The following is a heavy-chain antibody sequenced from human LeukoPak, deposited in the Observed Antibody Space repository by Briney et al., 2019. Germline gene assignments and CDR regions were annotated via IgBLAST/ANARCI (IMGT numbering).Heavy chain of an antibody. V-gene: IGHV4-38-2*01. CDR1: GYSISSGYY. J-gene: IGHJ4*02. Sequence: SETLSLTCAVSGYSISSGYYWGWIRQPPGRGLEWIGSIYHSGSTYYNPSLKSRVTISVDTSKNQFPLKPSSVTAADTAVYYCARLRISVVVVAATYIFDYWGQGTLVTVSS. CDR3: ARLRISVVVVAATYIFDY. CDR2: IYHSGST. D-gene: IGHD2-15*01.